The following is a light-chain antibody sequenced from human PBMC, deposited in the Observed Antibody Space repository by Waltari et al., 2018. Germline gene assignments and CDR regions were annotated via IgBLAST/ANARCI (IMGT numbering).Light chain of an antibody. CDR3: QQDFTTPLT. CDR2: AAS. J-gene: IGKJ4*01. Sequence: GDRVTVTCRASQGISKELSWYQQKPGKAPTLLIYAASSLQTGVSSRFSGSGSGTDFTHIISSLQPEDVATYYCQQDFTTPLTFGGGTKVEIK. CDR1: QGISKE. V-gene: IGKV1-27*01.